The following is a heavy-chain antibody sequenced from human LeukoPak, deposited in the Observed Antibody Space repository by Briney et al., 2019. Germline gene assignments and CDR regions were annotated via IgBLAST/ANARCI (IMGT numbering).Heavy chain of an antibody. CDR2: ISAYNGNT. Sequence: GASVKVSCKASGYTFTSYGISWVRQAPGQGLEWMGWISAYNGNTNYAQKLQGRVTMTTDTSTSTAYMELRSLRSDDTAVYYCAREPLHYYDSSGFRSDYWGQGTLVTVSS. CDR1: GYTFTSYG. CDR3: AREPLHYYDSSGFRSDY. J-gene: IGHJ4*02. D-gene: IGHD3-22*01. V-gene: IGHV1-18*01.